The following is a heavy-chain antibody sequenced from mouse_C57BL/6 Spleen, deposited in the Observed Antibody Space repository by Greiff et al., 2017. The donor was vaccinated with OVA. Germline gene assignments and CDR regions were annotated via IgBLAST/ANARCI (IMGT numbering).Heavy chain of an antibody. CDR2: IRLKSDNYAT. Sequence: EVKLVESGGGLVQPGGSMKLSCVASGFTFSNYWMNWVRQSPEKGLEWVAQIRLKSDNYATHYAESVKGRFTISRDDSKSSVYLQMNNLRAEDTGIYYCTGGEIYYDYDGLGYWGQGTTLTVSS. CDR3: TGGEIYYDYDGLGY. CDR1: GFTFSNYW. D-gene: IGHD2-4*01. J-gene: IGHJ2*01. V-gene: IGHV6-3*01.